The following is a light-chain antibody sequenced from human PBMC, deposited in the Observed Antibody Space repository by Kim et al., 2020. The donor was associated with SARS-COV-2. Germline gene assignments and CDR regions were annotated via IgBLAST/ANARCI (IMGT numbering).Light chain of an antibody. CDR2: WAS. Sequence: DIVMTQSPDSLAVSLGERATINCKSNESLLYSSNNKNYLTWYQQKAGQPPKLLIYWASTRESGVPDRFSGSGSGTDFTLTISSLQPEDLADYYCQQYYSDPYTFGRGTKLEI. V-gene: IGKV4-1*01. CDR3: QQYYSDPYT. CDR1: ESLLYSSNNKNY. J-gene: IGKJ2*01.